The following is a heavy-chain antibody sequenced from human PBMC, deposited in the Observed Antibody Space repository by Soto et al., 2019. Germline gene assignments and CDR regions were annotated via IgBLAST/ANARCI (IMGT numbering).Heavy chain of an antibody. D-gene: IGHD5-12*01. CDR1: GGSFSGYY. V-gene: IGHV4-34*01. J-gene: IGHJ4*02. CDR3: ARVRLVATILEGFDY. CDR2: INHSGST. Sequence: SDTLSLTCAVYGGSFSGYYWSWIRQPPGKGLEWIGEINHSGSTNYNPSLKSRVTISVDTSKNQFSLKLSSVTAADTAVYYCARVRLVATILEGFDYWGQGTLVNGSS.